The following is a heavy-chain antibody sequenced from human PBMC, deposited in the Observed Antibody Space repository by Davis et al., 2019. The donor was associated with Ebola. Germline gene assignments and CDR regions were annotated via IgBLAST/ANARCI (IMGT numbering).Heavy chain of an antibody. CDR3: ARGGVAYSDLDY. CDR2: MNPNSGNT. V-gene: IGHV1-8*01. D-gene: IGHD2-21*01. J-gene: IGHJ4*02. Sequence: AASVTVSCKASGYTLPSYDIHWVRQATGQGLAWMGWMNPNSGNTGYAQKFQGRVTMTRENSMSTAYMELSSLRSEDTAVYYCARGGVAYSDLDYWGQGTLVAVSS. CDR1: GYTLPSYD.